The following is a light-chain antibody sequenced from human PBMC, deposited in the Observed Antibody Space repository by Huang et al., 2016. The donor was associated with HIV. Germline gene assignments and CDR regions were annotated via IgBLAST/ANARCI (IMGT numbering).Light chain of an antibody. Sequence: DVVMTQSPLSLPVTLGQPASISCRSSESLVYSDGNNYLNWFKQRSVQSPRRLIYKVSIRDSGVPDRFSGSGSGTNFTLKISRVEAEDVGIYYCMQGSHWPPTFGPGTKVDFK. J-gene: IGKJ3*01. CDR2: KVS. V-gene: IGKV2-30*01. CDR1: ESLVYSDGNNY. CDR3: MQGSHWPPT.